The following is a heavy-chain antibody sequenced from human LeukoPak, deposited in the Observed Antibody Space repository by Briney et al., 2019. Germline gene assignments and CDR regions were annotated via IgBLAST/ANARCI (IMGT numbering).Heavy chain of an antibody. Sequence: GASVKVSCKASGYTFTSYGISWVRQAPGQGLEWMGWISAYNGNTNYAQKLQGRVTMTTDTSTSTAYMELRSQRSDDTAVYYCARGPMITFGGVILGYYFDYWGQGTLVTVSS. CDR3: ARGPMITFGGVILGYYFDY. J-gene: IGHJ4*02. D-gene: IGHD3-16*02. CDR1: GYTFTSYG. V-gene: IGHV1-18*01. CDR2: ISAYNGNT.